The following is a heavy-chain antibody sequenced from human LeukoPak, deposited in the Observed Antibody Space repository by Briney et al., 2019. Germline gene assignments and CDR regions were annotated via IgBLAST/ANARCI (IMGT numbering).Heavy chain of an antibody. CDR2: INHSGST. Sequence: PSETLSLTCAVYGGSFSGYYWSWIRQPPGKGLEWIGEINHSGSTNYNPSLKSRVTISVDTSKNQFSLKLSSVTAPDTAVYYCARGIPPRHWGLDYWGQGTLVTVSS. CDR1: GGSFSGYY. J-gene: IGHJ4*02. V-gene: IGHV4-34*01. CDR3: ARGIPPRHWGLDY. D-gene: IGHD7-27*01.